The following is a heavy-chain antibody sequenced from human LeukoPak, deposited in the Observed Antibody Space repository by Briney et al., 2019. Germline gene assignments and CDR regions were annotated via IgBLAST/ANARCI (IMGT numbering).Heavy chain of an antibody. CDR1: GGSISSYC. J-gene: IGHJ3*02. Sequence: SETLSLTCTVSGGSISSYCWSWIRQPAGKGLEWIGRIYTSGSTNYNPSLKSRVTMSVDTSKNQFSLKLSSVTAADTAVYYCARAPSIAAIRHAFDIWGQGTMVTVSS. CDR2: IYTSGST. CDR3: ARAPSIAAIRHAFDI. V-gene: IGHV4-4*07. D-gene: IGHD6-6*01.